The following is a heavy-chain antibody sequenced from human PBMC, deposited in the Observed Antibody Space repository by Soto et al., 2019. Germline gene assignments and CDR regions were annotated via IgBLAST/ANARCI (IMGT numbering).Heavy chain of an antibody. D-gene: IGHD1-26*01. CDR3: ARDQSVDGSDIRFGWLHSVEYYYGMDV. Sequence: EVQLLESGGGLVQPGGSLRLSCAASGFTFSSYSMSWVRQAPGKGLEWVSSISSSSSYIYYADSVKGRFTISRDNAKNSLYLQMNSLRAEDTAVYYCARDQSVDGSDIRFGWLHSVEYYYGMDVWGQGTTVTVSS. CDR1: GFTFSSYS. J-gene: IGHJ6*02. V-gene: IGHV3-21*01. CDR2: ISSSSSYI.